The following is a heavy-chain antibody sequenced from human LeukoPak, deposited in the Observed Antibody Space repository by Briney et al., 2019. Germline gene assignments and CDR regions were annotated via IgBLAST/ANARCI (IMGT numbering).Heavy chain of an antibody. CDR3: ARGGVVGDYYFDY. Sequence: SETLSLTCAVSGGSISSGGYSWSWIRQPPGKGLEWIGYIYYSGSTNYNPSLKSRVTISVDTSKNQFSLKLSSVTAADTAVYYCARGGVVGDYYFDYWGQETLVTVSS. D-gene: IGHD3-3*01. J-gene: IGHJ4*02. CDR2: IYYSGST. V-gene: IGHV4-61*08. CDR1: GGSISSGGYS.